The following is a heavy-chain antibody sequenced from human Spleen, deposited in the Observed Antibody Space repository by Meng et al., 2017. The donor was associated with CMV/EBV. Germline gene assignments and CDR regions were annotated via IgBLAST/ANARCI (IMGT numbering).Heavy chain of an antibody. J-gene: IGHJ5*02. D-gene: IGHD2-8*01. Sequence: LSCAASGFIFSGNGMHWVRQAPGKGLEWVSVIYSGGSSTYYADSVKGRFTISRDNSKNTLYLQMNSLRAEDTAVYYCAKGSNDGFDPWGQGTLVTVSS. CDR3: AKGSNDGFDP. V-gene: IGHV3-23*03. CDR1: GFIFSGNG. CDR2: IYSGGSST.